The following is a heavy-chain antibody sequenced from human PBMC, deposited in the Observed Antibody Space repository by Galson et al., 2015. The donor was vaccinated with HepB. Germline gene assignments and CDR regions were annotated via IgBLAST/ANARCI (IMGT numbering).Heavy chain of an antibody. J-gene: IGHJ3*02. CDR2: ISSSSSYT. CDR3: ARDRKEDAFDI. V-gene: IGHV3-11*05. CDR1: GFTFSDYY. Sequence: SLRLSCAASGFTFSDYYMSWIRQAPGKGLEWVSYISSSSSYTNYADSVKGRFTISRDNAKNSLYLQMNSLRAEDTAVYYCARDRKEDAFDIWGQGTMVTVSS.